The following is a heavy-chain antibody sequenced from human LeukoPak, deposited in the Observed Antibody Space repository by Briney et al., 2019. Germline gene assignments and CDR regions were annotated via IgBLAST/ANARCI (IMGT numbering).Heavy chain of an antibody. J-gene: IGHJ5*02. CDR1: GFTFSSYS. Sequence: GGSLRLSCAASGFTFSSYSMNWVRQAPGKGLEWVSSISSSSSYIYYADSVKGRFTISRDNSRNTVYLQMNSLRAEDTAVYYCAKEYQLLQTPSWFDPWGQGTLVIVSS. V-gene: IGHV3-21*04. CDR2: ISSSSSYI. CDR3: AKEYQLLQTPSWFDP. D-gene: IGHD2-2*01.